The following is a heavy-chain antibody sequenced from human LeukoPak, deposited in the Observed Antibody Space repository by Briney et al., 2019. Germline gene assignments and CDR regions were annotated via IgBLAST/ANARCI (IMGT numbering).Heavy chain of an antibody. Sequence: ASVKVSCKASGYTFSDHYIHWVRQAPGQGLEWMGWITPRSGGTNYAQKFQGRLTMTRDTSITTAYMELSSLRTDDTAVYYCTRRMGSGYDFGYWGRGALVTVSS. CDR2: ITPRSGGT. CDR1: GYTFSDHY. CDR3: TRRMGSGYDFGY. J-gene: IGHJ4*02. D-gene: IGHD5-12*01. V-gene: IGHV1-2*02.